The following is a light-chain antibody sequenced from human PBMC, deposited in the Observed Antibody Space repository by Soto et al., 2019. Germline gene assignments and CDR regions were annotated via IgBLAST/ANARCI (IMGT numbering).Light chain of an antibody. Sequence: QSALTQPPSVSGAPGQRVTISCTGSSSNIGAGYDVHWYQQLPGTAPKLLISDSNNRPSGVPDRFSGSKSGTSASLAITGLQAEDEADYYCQSYDSSLSGSTVFGTGTKVTV. V-gene: IGLV1-40*01. CDR3: QSYDSSLSGSTV. CDR1: SSNIGAGYD. CDR2: DSN. J-gene: IGLJ1*01.